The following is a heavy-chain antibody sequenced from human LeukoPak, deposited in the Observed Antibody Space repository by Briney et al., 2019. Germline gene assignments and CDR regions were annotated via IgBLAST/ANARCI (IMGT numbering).Heavy chain of an antibody. V-gene: IGHV4-4*07. Sequence: TSETLSLTCTVAGGSVSGYYVGWIRQPAGKGREWVGRIDTSGNTNYKPSLKSRVTMSVDTSKNQFSLKLSSVTAAETAVYYCAREGISMYSGSYRDAFDIWGQGTMVTVSS. CDR1: GGSVSGYY. CDR3: AREGISMYSGSYRDAFDI. CDR2: IDTSGNT. J-gene: IGHJ3*02. D-gene: IGHD1-26*01.